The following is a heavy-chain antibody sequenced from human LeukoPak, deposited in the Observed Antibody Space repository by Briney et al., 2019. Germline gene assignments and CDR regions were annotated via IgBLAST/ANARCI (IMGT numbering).Heavy chain of an antibody. CDR1: GFTFSSHG. CDR2: IWYDGSDK. D-gene: IGHD3-22*01. CDR3: ARDITDDSSAYPDY. Sequence: GGSLRLSCAASGFTFSSHGMHWVRQAPGKGLEWVALIWYDGSDKYYEGSVKGRFTISRDNSKNTLYPQMNSLRTEDTAVYYCARDITDDSSAYPDYWGQGTLVTVSS. V-gene: IGHV3-33*01. J-gene: IGHJ4*02.